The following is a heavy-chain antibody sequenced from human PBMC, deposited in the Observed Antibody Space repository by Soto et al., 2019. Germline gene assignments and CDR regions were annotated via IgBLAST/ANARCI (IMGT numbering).Heavy chain of an antibody. CDR2: IIPIFGTA. V-gene: IGHV1-69*13. D-gene: IGHD6-13*01. J-gene: IGHJ5*02. CDR3: ATSREQSIAAAAAIYNWFDP. CDR1: GGTFSSYA. Sequence: ASVKVSCKASGGTFSSYAISWVRQAPGQGLEWMGGIIPIFGTANYAQKFQGRVTITADESTSTAYMELSSLRSEDTAVYYCATSREQSIAAAAAIYNWFDPWGQGTLVTVSS.